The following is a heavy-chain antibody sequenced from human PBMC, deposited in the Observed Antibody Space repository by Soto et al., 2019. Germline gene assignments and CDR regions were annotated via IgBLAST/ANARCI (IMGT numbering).Heavy chain of an antibody. CDR2: IYYSGST. V-gene: IGHV4-31*03. D-gene: IGHD6-19*01. J-gene: IGHJ4*02. Sequence: QVQLQESGPGLVKPSQTLSLTCTVSGGSISSGGYYWSWIRQHPGKGLEWIGYIYYSGSTYYNPSLKSRVTISVDTSKNQFSLKLSSVTAADTAVYYCARSNFGSGWSTLYSFDYWGQGTLVTVSS. CDR3: ARSNFGSGWSTLYSFDY. CDR1: GGSISSGGYY.